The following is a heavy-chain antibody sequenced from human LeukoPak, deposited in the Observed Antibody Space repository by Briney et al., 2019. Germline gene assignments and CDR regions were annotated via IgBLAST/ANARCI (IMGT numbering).Heavy chain of an antibody. CDR2: ISSSGSTI. D-gene: IGHD2-2*01. J-gene: IGHJ4*02. V-gene: IGHV3-11*04. Sequence: GGSLRLSCAASGFTFSDYYMSWIRQAPGKGLEWVSYISSSGSTIYYADSVKGRFTISRNNAKNSLYLQMNSLRAEDTAVYYCARDPDPVGYCSSTSCYDRIDYFDYWGQGTLVTVSS. CDR1: GFTFSDYY. CDR3: ARDPDPVGYCSSTSCYDRIDYFDY.